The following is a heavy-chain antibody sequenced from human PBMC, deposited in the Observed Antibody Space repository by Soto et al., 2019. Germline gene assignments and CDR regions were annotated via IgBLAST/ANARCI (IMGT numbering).Heavy chain of an antibody. D-gene: IGHD4-17*01. CDR3: AKEGLDDYGDAYGMDV. CDR2: ISYDGSNK. CDR1: GFTFSSYG. J-gene: IGHJ6*02. Sequence: GGSLRLSCAASGFTFSSYGMHWVRQARGKGLEWVAVISYDGSNKYYADSVKGRFTISRDNSKNTLYLQMNSLRAEDTAVYYCAKEGLDDYGDAYGMDVWGQGTTVTVSS. V-gene: IGHV3-30*18.